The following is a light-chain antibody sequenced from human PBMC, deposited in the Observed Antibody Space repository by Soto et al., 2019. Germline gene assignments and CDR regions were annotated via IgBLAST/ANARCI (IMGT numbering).Light chain of an antibody. CDR2: EVT. J-gene: IGLJ3*02. CDR1: SSDVGGYNY. Sequence: QSALTQPPSASGSPGQSVTISCTGTSSDVGGYNYVSWYQQHPGKAPRLMVYEVTKRPSGVPARFSGSKSGNTASLTVSGLQADDEADYYCSSHAGIKNVLFGGGTKVTVL. CDR3: SSHAGIKNVL. V-gene: IGLV2-8*01.